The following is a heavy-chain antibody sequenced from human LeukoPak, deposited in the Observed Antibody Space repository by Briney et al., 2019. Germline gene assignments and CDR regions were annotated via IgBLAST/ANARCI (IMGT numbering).Heavy chain of an antibody. Sequence: PSETLSLTCTVSGGSISSYYWSWIRQPAGKGLEWIGRIYTSGSTNYNPSLKSRVPMSVDTSKNQFSLKLSSVTAADTAVYYCARATCSSTSCYPLPNNWFDPWGQGTLVTVSS. CDR3: ARATCSSTSCYPLPNNWFDP. J-gene: IGHJ5*02. CDR1: GGSISSYY. CDR2: IYTSGST. V-gene: IGHV4-4*07. D-gene: IGHD2-2*01.